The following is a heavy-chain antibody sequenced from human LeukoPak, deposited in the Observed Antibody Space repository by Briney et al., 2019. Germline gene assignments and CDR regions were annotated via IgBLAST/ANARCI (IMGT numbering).Heavy chain of an antibody. J-gene: IGHJ4*02. V-gene: IGHV4-59*01. CDR1: GGSISNFY. Sequence: SETLSLTCTVSGGSISNFYWSWIRQPPGKGLEWIGYIYHSGSTSYNLSLKSRVTVSVDTSKNQFSLKLTSVSAADTAVYYCARGYYGAVTFDYWGQGTLVTVSS. CDR2: IYHSGST. CDR3: ARGYYGAVTFDY. D-gene: IGHD3-3*01.